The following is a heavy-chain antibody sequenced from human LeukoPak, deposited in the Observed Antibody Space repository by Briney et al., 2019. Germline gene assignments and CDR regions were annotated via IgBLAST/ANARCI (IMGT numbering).Heavy chain of an antibody. CDR1: GFTFSSYA. D-gene: IGHD5-24*01. V-gene: IGHV3-23*01. J-gene: IGHJ4*02. Sequence: PGGSLRLSCAASGFTFSSYAMSWVRQAPGKGLERVSGISGSGDSTYYADSVKGRFTISRDNSKNTVYLQMNSLRAEDTAVYYCAKDPNGYNYYFDYWGQGTLVTVSS. CDR3: AKDPNGYNYYFDY. CDR2: ISGSGDST.